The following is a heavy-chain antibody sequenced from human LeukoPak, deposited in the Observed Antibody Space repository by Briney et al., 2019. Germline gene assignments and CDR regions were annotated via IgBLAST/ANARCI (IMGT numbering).Heavy chain of an antibody. CDR1: GFPFSSYA. V-gene: IGHV3-23*01. CDR3: AKSQLYCSSTSCYPFDY. J-gene: IGHJ4*02. Sequence: GGSLRLSCAASGFPFSSYAMAWVRRAPGRGLEWFSAIIGSGGSTYYADSVKGRFTISRDNSKNTLYLQMNSLRAEDTAVYYCAKSQLYCSSTSCYPFDYWGQGTLVTVSS. D-gene: IGHD2-2*01. CDR2: IIGSGGST.